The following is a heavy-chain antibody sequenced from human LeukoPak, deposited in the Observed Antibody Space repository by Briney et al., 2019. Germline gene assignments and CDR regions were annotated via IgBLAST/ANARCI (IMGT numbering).Heavy chain of an antibody. J-gene: IGHJ5*02. CDR1: GYTFTGYY. D-gene: IGHD6-13*01. Sequence: ASVKVSCEASGYTFTGYYMHWVRQAPGQGLEWMGWINPNSGGTNYAQKFQGRVTMTRDTSISTAYMELSRLRSDDTAVYYCASRIAAAGTSRRGRNWFDPWGQGTLVTVSS. CDR3: ASRIAAAGTSRRGRNWFDP. CDR2: INPNSGGT. V-gene: IGHV1-2*02.